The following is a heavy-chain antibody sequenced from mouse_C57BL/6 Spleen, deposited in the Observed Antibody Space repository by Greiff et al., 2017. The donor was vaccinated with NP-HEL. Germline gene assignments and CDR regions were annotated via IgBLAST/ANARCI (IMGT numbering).Heavy chain of an antibody. CDR2: INPSTGGT. CDR3: ARGGYGYAMDY. Sequence: VQLQQSGPELVKLSCKASGYSFTGYYMNWVKQSPEKSLEWIGEINPSTGGTTYNHKFKAKATLTVDTSYSTAYMQLKSLTSEDSAVYYCARGGYGYAMDYWGQGTSVTVSS. J-gene: IGHJ4*01. CDR1: GYSFTGYY. V-gene: IGHV1-42*01. D-gene: IGHD3-1*01.